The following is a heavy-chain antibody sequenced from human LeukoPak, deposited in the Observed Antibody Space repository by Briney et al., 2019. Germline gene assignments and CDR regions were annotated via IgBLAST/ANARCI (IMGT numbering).Heavy chain of an antibody. CDR1: GYTFTSCD. CDR2: MNPNSGNT. V-gene: IGHV1-8*01. J-gene: IGHJ5*02. D-gene: IGHD2-2*01. Sequence: GASVKVSCKASGYTFTSCDINWVRQATGQGLEWMGLMNPNSGNTGYAQKFQGRVTMTRNTSISTAYMELSSLRSEETAVYYCARAGDIVVVPDNWFDPWGQGTLVTVSS. CDR3: ARAGDIVVVPDNWFDP.